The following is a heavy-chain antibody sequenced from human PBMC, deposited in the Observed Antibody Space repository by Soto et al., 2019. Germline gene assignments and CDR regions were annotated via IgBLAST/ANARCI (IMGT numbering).Heavy chain of an antibody. Sequence: QVQLVQSGAEVKKPGSSVKVSCKASGGTFSSYAISWVRQAPGQGLEWMGGIIPISDTTNYAQTFQGRVTITADESTSTAYMELSSLRSEDTAVYYCARSQGSSTSLEIYYYYYYGMDVWGQGTTVPVSS. J-gene: IGHJ6*02. V-gene: IGHV1-69*01. CDR1: GGTFSSYA. CDR3: ARSQGSSTSLEIYYYYYYGMDV. D-gene: IGHD2-2*01. CDR2: IIPISDTT.